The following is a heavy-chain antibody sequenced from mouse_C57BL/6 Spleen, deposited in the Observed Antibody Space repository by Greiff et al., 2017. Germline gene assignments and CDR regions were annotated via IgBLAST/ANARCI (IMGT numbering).Heavy chain of an antibody. J-gene: IGHJ3*01. CDR3: ADGYYSWFGD. D-gene: IGHD2-3*01. CDR2: IYPGDGDT. V-gene: IGHV1-82*01. CDR1: GYAFSSSW. Sequence: VKLQESGPELVKPGASVKISCKASGYAFSSSWMNWVKQRPGKGLEWIGRIYPGDGDTNYNGKFKGKATLTADKSSSTAYMQLSSLTAEDSAVYFGADGYYSWFGDWGQGTLVT.